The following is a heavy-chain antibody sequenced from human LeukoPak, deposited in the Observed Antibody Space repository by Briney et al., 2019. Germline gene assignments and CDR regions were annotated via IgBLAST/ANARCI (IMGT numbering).Heavy chain of an antibody. Sequence: ASVKVSCKASGYTFTSYGISWVRQAPGQGLEWMGWISAYNGNTNYAQKLQGRVTMTTDTPTSTAYMELRSLRSDDTAVYYCARDLRLVVPAAISDYWGQGTLVTVSS. J-gene: IGHJ4*02. D-gene: IGHD2-2*01. CDR3: ARDLRLVVPAAISDY. V-gene: IGHV1-18*04. CDR1: GYTFTSYG. CDR2: ISAYNGNT.